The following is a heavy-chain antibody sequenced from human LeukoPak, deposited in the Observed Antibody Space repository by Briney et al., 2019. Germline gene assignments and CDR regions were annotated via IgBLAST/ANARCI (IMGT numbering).Heavy chain of an antibody. CDR1: GFTFSSYG. V-gene: IGHV3-30*02. CDR2: IRYDGSNK. CDR3: AKDGEWELQPPLFDY. J-gene: IGHJ4*02. Sequence: GGSLRLSCAASGFTFSSYGMHWVRQAPGKGLEWVAFIRYDGSNKYYADSVKGRFTISRDNSKNTLYLQMNSLRAEDTAVYYCAKDGEWELQPPLFDYWGQGTLVTVSS. D-gene: IGHD1-26*01.